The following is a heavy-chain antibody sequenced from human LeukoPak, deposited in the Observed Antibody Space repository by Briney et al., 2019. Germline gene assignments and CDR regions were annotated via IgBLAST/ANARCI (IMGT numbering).Heavy chain of an antibody. CDR1: GFTFSSYW. V-gene: IGHV3-74*01. Sequence: GGSLRLSCAASGFTFSSYWMHWVRQAPGKGLVWVSRINSDGSSTSYADSVKGRFTISRDNAKNTLYLQMNSLRAEDTAVYYFAADYYDSSGYYVTWYFDLWGRGTLVTVSS. D-gene: IGHD3-22*01. J-gene: IGHJ2*01. CDR3: AADYYDSSGYYVTWYFDL. CDR2: INSDGSST.